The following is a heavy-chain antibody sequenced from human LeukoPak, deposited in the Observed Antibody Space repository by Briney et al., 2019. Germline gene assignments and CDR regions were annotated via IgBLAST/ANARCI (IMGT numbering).Heavy chain of an antibody. J-gene: IGHJ4*02. Sequence: AAVKVSCKALEYTFTDYYIHWVRQAPGQGLEWMGWINPKSGGSDTNYAQKFRGRVTMTTDTSISTAYMELSRLRSDDTAVYFCAKGHYDGDHPHYDGGSVDSWGQGTHITVSS. D-gene: IGHD2-21*01. CDR2: INPKSGGSDT. CDR1: EYTFTDYY. V-gene: IGHV1-2*02. CDR3: AKGHYDGDHPHYDGGSVDS.